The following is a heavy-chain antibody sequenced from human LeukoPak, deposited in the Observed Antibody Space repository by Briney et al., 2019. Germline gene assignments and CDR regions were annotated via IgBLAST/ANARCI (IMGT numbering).Heavy chain of an antibody. CDR2: INHSGST. J-gene: IGHJ4*02. V-gene: IGHV4-34*01. CDR1: GGSFSGYH. Sequence: SETLSLTCAVYGGSFSGYHWSWIRQPPGKGLEWIGEINHSGSTNYNPSLKSRVTISVDTSENQFSLKLSSVTAEDTAVYYCARGYDSSDPDIDYWGQGTLVTVSS. CDR3: ARGYDSSDPDIDY. D-gene: IGHD3-22*01.